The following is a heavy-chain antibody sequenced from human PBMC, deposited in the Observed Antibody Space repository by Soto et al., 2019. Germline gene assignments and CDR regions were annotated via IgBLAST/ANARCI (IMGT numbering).Heavy chain of an antibody. CDR3: ARHHEFSSSWYYNWFDP. D-gene: IGHD6-13*01. J-gene: IGHJ5*02. CDR1: GGSISSSSYY. Sequence: QLQLQESGPGLVKPSETLSLTCTVSGGSISSSSYYWGWIRQPPGKGLEWIGSIYYSGSTYYNPSFKSRVTISVDTSKNQFSLKLSSVTAADTAVYYCARHHEFSSSWYYNWFDPWGQGTLVTVSS. CDR2: IYYSGST. V-gene: IGHV4-39*01.